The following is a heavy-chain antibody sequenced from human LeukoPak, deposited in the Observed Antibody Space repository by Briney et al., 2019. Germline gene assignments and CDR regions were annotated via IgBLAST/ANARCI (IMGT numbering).Heavy chain of an antibody. J-gene: IGHJ4*02. D-gene: IGHD1-26*01. Sequence: GGSLRLSWAASGFTVSSNYMTWVRQAPGEGLEWVSVIYSGGITYYADSVKGRFTISRDNSKNTLYLQMHSLRAEDTAVYYCARGGWELSYWGQGPLVTVSS. CDR2: IYSGGIT. CDR3: ARGGWELSY. CDR1: GFTVSSNY. V-gene: IGHV3-53*01.